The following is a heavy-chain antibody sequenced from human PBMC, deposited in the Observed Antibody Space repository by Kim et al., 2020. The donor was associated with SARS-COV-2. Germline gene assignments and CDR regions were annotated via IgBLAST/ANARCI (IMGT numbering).Heavy chain of an antibody. D-gene: IGHD5-12*01. V-gene: IGHV3-9*01. Sequence: ADSVKGRFTISRDNAKNSLYLQRNSLRAEDTDVYCCAKDIWDGYNCRYFDYWGQGTLVTVSS. CDR3: AKDIWDGYNCRYFDY. J-gene: IGHJ4*02.